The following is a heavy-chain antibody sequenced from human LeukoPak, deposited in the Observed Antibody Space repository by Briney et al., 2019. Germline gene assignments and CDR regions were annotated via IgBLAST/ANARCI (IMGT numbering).Heavy chain of an antibody. CDR3: ARAVGYYDSSGYSGWRSDAFDI. CDR2: ISSSSSYI. Sequence: PGGSLRLSCAASGFTFSSYSMNWVRQAPGKGLEWVSSISSSSSYIYYADSVKGRFTISRDNAKNSLYLQMNSLRAEDTAVYYCARAVGYYDSSGYSGWRSDAFDIWGQGTMVTVSS. J-gene: IGHJ3*02. CDR1: GFTFSSYS. V-gene: IGHV3-21*01. D-gene: IGHD3-22*01.